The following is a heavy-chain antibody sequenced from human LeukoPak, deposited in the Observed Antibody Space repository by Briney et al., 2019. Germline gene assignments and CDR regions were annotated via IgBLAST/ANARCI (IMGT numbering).Heavy chain of an antibody. J-gene: IGHJ4*02. Sequence: GESLKISCKGSGYSFTSYWIGWVRQMPGKGLEWMGIIYPGDSDTRYSPSFQGQVTISADKSISTAYLQWSSLKASDTAMYYCARHVDTAMVRTYYFDYWGQGTLVTVSS. D-gene: IGHD5-18*01. CDR3: ARHVDTAMVRTYYFDY. CDR2: IYPGDSDT. CDR1: GYSFTSYW. V-gene: IGHV5-51*01.